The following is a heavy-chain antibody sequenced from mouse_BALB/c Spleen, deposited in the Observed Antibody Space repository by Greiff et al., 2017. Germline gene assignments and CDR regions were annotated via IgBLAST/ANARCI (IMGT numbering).Heavy chain of an antibody. Sequence: DVKLQESGGGLVQPGGSLKLSCAASGFDFSSYWMSWVRQAPGKGLEWIGEINPDSSTINYTPSLKDKYIISRDNAKNTLYLQMSKVRSEDTALYYCAEPIDDGYYYDYWGQGTTLTVSS. CDR2: INPDSSTI. D-gene: IGHD2-3*01. V-gene: IGHV4-1*02. J-gene: IGHJ2*01. CDR3: AEPIDDGYYYDY. CDR1: GFDFSSYW.